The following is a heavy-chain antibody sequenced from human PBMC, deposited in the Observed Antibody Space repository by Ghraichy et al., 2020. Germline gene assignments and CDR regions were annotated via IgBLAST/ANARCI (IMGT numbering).Heavy chain of an antibody. CDR3: AKELYRGGSWGYNWFDP. Sequence: GGSLRLSCAASGFTFSSYAMSWVRQAPGKGLEWVSAISGSGGSTYYADSVKGRFTISRDNSKNTLYLQMNSLRAEDTAVYYCAKELYRGGSWGYNWFDPWGQGTLVTVSS. V-gene: IGHV3-23*01. J-gene: IGHJ5*02. CDR1: GFTFSSYA. D-gene: IGHD6-13*01. CDR2: ISGSGGST.